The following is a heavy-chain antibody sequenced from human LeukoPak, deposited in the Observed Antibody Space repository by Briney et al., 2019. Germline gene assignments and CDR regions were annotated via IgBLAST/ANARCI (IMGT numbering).Heavy chain of an antibody. CDR1: GFTFSTYA. J-gene: IGHJ6*03. CDR3: TKTLYSGSYYYYYYCMDV. CDR2: ISGGSTYT. V-gene: IGHV3-23*01. D-gene: IGHD1-26*01. Sequence: GGSLRLSCAASGFTFSTYAMNWVRQAPGKGLEWVSGISGGSTYTYYADSVKGRFSVSRDNSKNTLYLQMNSLRADDTAVYYCTKTLYSGSYYYYYYCMDVWGKGTTVTVSS.